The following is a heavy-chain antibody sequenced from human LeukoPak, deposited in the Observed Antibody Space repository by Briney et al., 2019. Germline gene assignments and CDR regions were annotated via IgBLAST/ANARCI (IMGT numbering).Heavy chain of an antibody. Sequence: GGSLRLSCAASGFTFSSYGMHWVRQAPGKGLEWVAVISYDGSNKYYADSVKGRFTISRDNSKNTLYLQMNSLRAEDTAVYYCAKGRVAGTGNYWGQGTLVTVSS. CDR1: GFTFSSYG. J-gene: IGHJ4*02. V-gene: IGHV3-30*18. CDR3: AKGRVAGTGNY. CDR2: ISYDGSNK. D-gene: IGHD6-19*01.